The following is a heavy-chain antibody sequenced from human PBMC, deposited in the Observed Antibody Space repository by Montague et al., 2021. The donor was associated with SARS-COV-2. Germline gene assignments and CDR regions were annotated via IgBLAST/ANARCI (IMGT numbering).Heavy chain of an antibody. CDR3: ARREQGDCSGGSCYSSWFDP. J-gene: IGHJ5*02. CDR2: IYYSGST. CDR1: GGSISSYY. D-gene: IGHD2-15*01. Sequence: SETLSLTCTVSGGSISSYYWSWIRQPPGKGLERIGNIYYSGSTNSNPSLKSRVTISVDTSKNQFSLKLSPVTAADTAVYYCARREQGDCSGGSCYSSWFDPWGQGTLVAVSS. V-gene: IGHV4-59*08.